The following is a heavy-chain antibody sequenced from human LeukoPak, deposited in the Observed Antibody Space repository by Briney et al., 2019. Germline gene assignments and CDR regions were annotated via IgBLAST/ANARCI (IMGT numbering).Heavy chain of an antibody. V-gene: IGHV4-59*01. CDR3: ARAQRVPRVDY. J-gene: IGHJ4*02. CDR2: IYYSGST. CDR1: GGSISSYY. D-gene: IGHD2-2*01. Sequence: PETLSLTCTVSGGSISSYYWSWIRQPPGKGLEWIGYIYYSGSTNYNPSLKSRVTISVDTSKNQFSLKLSSVTAADTAVYYCARAQRVPRVDYWGKGTLVTVSS.